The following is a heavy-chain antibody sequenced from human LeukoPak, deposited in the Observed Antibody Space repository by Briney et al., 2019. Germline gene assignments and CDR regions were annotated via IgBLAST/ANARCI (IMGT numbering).Heavy chain of an antibody. CDR2: INPDGGST. CDR3: ARDRSIVGATPYFDY. J-gene: IGHJ4*02. Sequence: ASVKVSCKASGYTFTGYYMHWVRQAPGQWLEWVGVINPDGGSTTYAQKFQGRVTMTWDTSTSTVYMDLSSLRSEDTAVYFCARDRSIVGATPYFDYWGQGTLVTVSS. CDR1: GYTFTGYY. D-gene: IGHD1-26*01. V-gene: IGHV1-46*01.